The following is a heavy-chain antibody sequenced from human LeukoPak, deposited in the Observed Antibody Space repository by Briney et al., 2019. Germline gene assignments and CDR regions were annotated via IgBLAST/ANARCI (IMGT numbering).Heavy chain of an antibody. D-gene: IGHD2-2*01. CDR1: GGSISSGGYY. Sequence: PSETLSHTCTVSGGSISSGGYYWSWIRQHPGKGLEWIGYIYYIGSTYYNPSLKSRVTISVDTSKNQFSLKLSFVTAADTTVYYCARGLSEDCSSTSCYRVWFDPWGQGTLVNVSS. CDR3: ARGLSEDCSSTSCYRVWFDP. J-gene: IGHJ5*02. V-gene: IGHV4-31*03. CDR2: IYYIGST.